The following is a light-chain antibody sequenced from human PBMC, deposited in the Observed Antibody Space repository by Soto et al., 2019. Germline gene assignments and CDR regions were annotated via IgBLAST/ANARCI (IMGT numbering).Light chain of an antibody. V-gene: IGKV3-20*01. CDR2: GAS. J-gene: IGKJ1*01. Sequence: PGGRATLSCRASQSVSSNYLTWYQQKPGQAPRLLIYGASSRATGIPDRFSGSGSGTDFTLTISRLEPEDFAVYYCQQFDTSPWTFGQGTKVDIK. CDR1: QSVSSNY. CDR3: QQFDTSPWT.